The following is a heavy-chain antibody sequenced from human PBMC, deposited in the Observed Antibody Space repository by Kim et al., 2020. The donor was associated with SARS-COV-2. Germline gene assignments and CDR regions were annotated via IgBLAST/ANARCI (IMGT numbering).Heavy chain of an antibody. J-gene: IGHJ5*01. V-gene: IGHV4-39*01. CDR1: GGSISSSSYY. Sequence: SETLSLTCTVSGGSISSSSYYWGWIRQPPGKGLEWFGSIYYSGSTYYNPSLKSRVTISVDTSKNQFSLKLSSVTAADTAVYYCARPGYHGDYEGWFDSWGQGTLVTVSS. D-gene: IGHD4-17*01. CDR2: IYYSGST. CDR3: ARPGYHGDYEGWFDS.